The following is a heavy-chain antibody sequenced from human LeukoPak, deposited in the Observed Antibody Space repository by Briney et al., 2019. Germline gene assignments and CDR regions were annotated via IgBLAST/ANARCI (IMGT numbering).Heavy chain of an antibody. CDR2: MSSSGATI. D-gene: IGHD3-16*02. CDR3: ARLYRDTAGSLAGMDV. J-gene: IGHJ6*02. Sequence: GGSLRLSCAASGFTFRDYDMNWVRQAPGKGLEWGSYMSSSGATIYSADSVKGRFTISRDNAKISLYLQMTSLRAEDTAVYFCARLYRDTAGSLAGMDVWGRGTTVAVSS. CDR1: GFTFRDYD. V-gene: IGHV3-48*03.